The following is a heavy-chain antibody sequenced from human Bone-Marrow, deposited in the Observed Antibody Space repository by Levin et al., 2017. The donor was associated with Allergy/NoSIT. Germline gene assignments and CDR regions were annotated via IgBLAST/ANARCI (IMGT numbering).Heavy chain of an antibody. V-gene: IGHV3-23*01. CDR1: GFIFSSFA. D-gene: IGHD6-19*01. CDR2: ISGPGDNT. CDR3: AKDLKEQLLYLSKGQDAFDF. Sequence: GGSLRLSCAASGFIFSSFAMTWVRQAPGKGLEWVATISGPGDNTYYADSVKGRFTISRDNSKNTFYLQMNSLRVEDTATYYCAKDLKEQLLYLSKGQDAFDFWGQGTMVTV. J-gene: IGHJ3*01.